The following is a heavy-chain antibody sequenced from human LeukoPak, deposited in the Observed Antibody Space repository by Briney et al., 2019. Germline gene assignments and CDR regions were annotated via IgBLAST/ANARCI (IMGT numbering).Heavy chain of an antibody. CDR3: ARVHYYGSGSYTPPDAFDI. J-gene: IGHJ3*02. V-gene: IGHV3-33*01. Sequence: GSLRLSCAASGFTFSNYGMHWVRQAPGKGLEWGALIRFDGSHKYYADSVKGRFTISRDNSKSTVYLQMNSLRAEDTAVYYCARVHYYGSGSYTPPDAFDIWGQGTMVTVSS. CDR2: IRFDGSHK. D-gene: IGHD3-10*01. CDR1: GFTFSNYG.